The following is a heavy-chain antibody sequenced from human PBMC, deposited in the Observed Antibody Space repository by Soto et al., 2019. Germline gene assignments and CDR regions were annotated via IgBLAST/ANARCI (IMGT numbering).Heavy chain of an antibody. CDR3: ARDDEYDDNGLDY. J-gene: IGHJ4*02. CDR2: IVNHGERK. D-gene: IGHD1-1*01. Sequence: QVQLVESGGGVVQPGTSLRLSCAASGFLFSRFGMHWVRQAPGKGLEWVAVIVNHGERKDYADSVRGRFTISRDNSRNTLFLEMSSLRVEDTAIYYCARDDEYDDNGLDYWGQGTLVTVSS. V-gene: IGHV3-33*01. CDR1: GFLFSRFG.